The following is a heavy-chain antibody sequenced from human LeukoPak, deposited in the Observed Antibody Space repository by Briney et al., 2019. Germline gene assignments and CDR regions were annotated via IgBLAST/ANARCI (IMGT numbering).Heavy chain of an antibody. D-gene: IGHD2-15*01. CDR2: ISGSGGST. CDR3: ANPTSTLPVVVAARSYYYYGMDV. J-gene: IGHJ6*02. Sequence: GGSLRLSCAASGFTFSSYAMSWVRQAPGKGLEWVSAISGSGGSTYYADSVKGRFTISRDNSKNTLYLQMNSLRAEDTAVYYCANPTSTLPVVVAARSYYYYGMDVWGQGTTVTVSS. CDR1: GFTFSSYA. V-gene: IGHV3-23*01.